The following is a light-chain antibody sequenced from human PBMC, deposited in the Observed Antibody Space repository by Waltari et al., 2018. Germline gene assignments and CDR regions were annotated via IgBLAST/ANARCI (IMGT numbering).Light chain of an antibody. Sequence: TQSPGTLSLSPGERATLSCRASQSISSTYLAWYQQKPGQAPRLLIYGASRRATGIPDRFSGSGSGTDFTLSISRLEPEDFAVYYCQQGGGPLRFTFGQGTKLEIK. CDR1: QSISSTY. CDR2: GAS. CDR3: QQGGGPLRFT. V-gene: IGKV3-20*01. J-gene: IGKJ2*01.